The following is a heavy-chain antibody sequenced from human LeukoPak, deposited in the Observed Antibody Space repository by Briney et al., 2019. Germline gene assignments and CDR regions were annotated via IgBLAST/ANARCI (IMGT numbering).Heavy chain of an antibody. CDR2: INHSGST. V-gene: IGHV4-34*01. Sequence: PSETLSLTCAVYGGSFSGYYWSWIRQPPGKGLEWIGEINHSGSTNYNPSLKSRVTISVDTSKNQFSLKLSSVTAADTAVYYCAGYRYYDFWSGYSSDYWGQGTLVTVSS. D-gene: IGHD3-3*01. J-gene: IGHJ4*02. CDR3: AGYRYYDFWSGYSSDY. CDR1: GGSFSGYY.